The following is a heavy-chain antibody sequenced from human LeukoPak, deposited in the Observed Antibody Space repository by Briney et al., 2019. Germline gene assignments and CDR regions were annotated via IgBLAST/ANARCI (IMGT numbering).Heavy chain of an antibody. CDR1: GSTFSSYA. CDR3: ARTSGWYETQDFDY. J-gene: IGHJ4*02. CDR2: ISSSSSYI. Sequence: GRSLRLSCAASGSTFSSYAMHWVRQAPGKGLEWVSSISSSSSYIYYADSVKGRFTISRDNAKNSLYLQMNSLRAEDTAVYYCARTSGWYETQDFDYWGQGTLVTVSS. V-gene: IGHV3-21*01. D-gene: IGHD6-19*01.